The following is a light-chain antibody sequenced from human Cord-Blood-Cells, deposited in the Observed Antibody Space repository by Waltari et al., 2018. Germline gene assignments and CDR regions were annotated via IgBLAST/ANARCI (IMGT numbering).Light chain of an antibody. CDR2: EGS. Sequence: SALTQPASVSGSPGQSITISSPGTSSDVGSYNLVSWYQQHPGKAPKLMIYEGSKRPSGVSNRFSGSKSGNTASLTISGLQAEDEADYYCCSYAGSSTYVFGTGTKVTVL. CDR1: SSDVGSYNL. V-gene: IGLV2-23*01. J-gene: IGLJ1*01. CDR3: CSYAGSSTYV.